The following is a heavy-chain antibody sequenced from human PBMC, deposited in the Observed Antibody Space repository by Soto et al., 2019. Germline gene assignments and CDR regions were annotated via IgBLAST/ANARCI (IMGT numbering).Heavy chain of an antibody. V-gene: IGHV4-59*08. Sequence: SETLSLTCTVSGGSISSYYWSWIRQPPGKGLEWIGYIYYSGSTNYNPSLKSRVTISVDTSKNQFSLKLSSVTAADTAVYYCARRRIAIYAFDIWGQGTMVTVSS. D-gene: IGHD2-21*01. J-gene: IGHJ3*02. CDR3: ARRRIAIYAFDI. CDR1: GGSISSYY. CDR2: IYYSGST.